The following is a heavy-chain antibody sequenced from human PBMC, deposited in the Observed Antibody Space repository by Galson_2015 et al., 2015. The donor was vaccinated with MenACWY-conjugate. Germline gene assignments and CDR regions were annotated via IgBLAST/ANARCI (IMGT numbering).Heavy chain of an antibody. Sequence: SLRLSCAASGFTFSSYSMNWVRQSPGKGLEWVSAISPNSTYIHYADSLKGRFTISRDNARNSLFLQMHSLRVEDTAVYYCVRWGLAYAMDVWGQGTTVTVSS. CDR3: VRWGLAYAMDV. J-gene: IGHJ6*02. V-gene: IGHV3-21*04. D-gene: IGHD3-16*01. CDR2: ISPNSTYI. CDR1: GFTFSSYS.